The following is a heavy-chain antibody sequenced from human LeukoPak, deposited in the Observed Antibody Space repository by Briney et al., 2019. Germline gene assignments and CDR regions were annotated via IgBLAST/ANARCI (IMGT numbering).Heavy chain of an antibody. Sequence: SETLSLTCTVSGGSVSSGSYYWSWIRQPPGKGLEWIGYIYYSGSTNYNPSLKSRVTISVDTFKNQFSLKLSSVTAADTAVYYCAREPVEGYYDSSGYFDYWGQGTLVTVSS. J-gene: IGHJ4*02. CDR3: AREPVEGYYDSSGYFDY. CDR2: IYYSGST. D-gene: IGHD3-22*01. CDR1: GGSVSSGSYY. V-gene: IGHV4-61*01.